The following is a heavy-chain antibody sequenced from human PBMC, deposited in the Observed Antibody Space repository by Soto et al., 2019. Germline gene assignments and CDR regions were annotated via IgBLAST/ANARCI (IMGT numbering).Heavy chain of an antibody. D-gene: IGHD3-10*01. J-gene: IGHJ6*02. Sequence: GGSLRLSCAASGFTFSSYSMNWVRQAPGKGLEWVSSISSSSYIYYADSVKGRFTISRDNAKNSLYLQMNSLRAEDTAVYYCARGGALWFGELFHYYGMDVWGQGTTVTVSS. CDR1: GFTFSSYS. CDR3: ARGGALWFGELFHYYGMDV. CDR2: ISSSSYI. V-gene: IGHV3-21*01.